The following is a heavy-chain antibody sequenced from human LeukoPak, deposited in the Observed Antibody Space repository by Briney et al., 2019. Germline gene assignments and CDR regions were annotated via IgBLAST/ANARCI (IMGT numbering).Heavy chain of an antibody. CDR1: GFTFSSYS. V-gene: IGHV3-21*01. D-gene: IGHD5-12*01. Sequence: PGGSLRLSCAASGFTFSSYSMNWVHQAPGKGLEWVSSISSSSSYIYYADSVKGRFTISRDNAKNSLYLQMNSLRAEDTAVYYCARDGGYDYKPLDYWGQGTLVTVSS. CDR2: ISSSSSYI. CDR3: ARDGGYDYKPLDY. J-gene: IGHJ4*02.